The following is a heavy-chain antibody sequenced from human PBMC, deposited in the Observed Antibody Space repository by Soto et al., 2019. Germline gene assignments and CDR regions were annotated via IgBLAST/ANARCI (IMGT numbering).Heavy chain of an antibody. Sequence: QVQLVESGGGVVQPGRSLRLSCAASGFTFSSYGMHWVRQAPGKGLEWVAVIWFDGTNKYYADSVKGRFTISRDNSKNTLYLQMNSLRAEDTAVYYCARDWSGWNVWDYWGQGTLVTVSS. J-gene: IGHJ4*02. CDR2: IWFDGTNK. V-gene: IGHV3-33*01. D-gene: IGHD3-3*01. CDR3: ARDWSGWNVWDY. CDR1: GFTFSSYG.